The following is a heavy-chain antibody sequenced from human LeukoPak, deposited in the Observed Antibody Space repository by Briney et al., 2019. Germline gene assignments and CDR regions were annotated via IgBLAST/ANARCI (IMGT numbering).Heavy chain of an antibody. Sequence: PSETLSLTCAVYGGSFSGYYWSWIRQPPGKGLEWIGEINHSGSTNYNPSLKSRVTISVDTSKNQFSLKLSSVTAADTAVYYCARIESRYYDFWSGYYSFDYWGQGTLVTVSS. V-gene: IGHV4-34*01. D-gene: IGHD3-3*01. CDR1: GGSFSGYY. J-gene: IGHJ4*02. CDR2: INHSGST. CDR3: ARIESRYYDFWSGYYSFDY.